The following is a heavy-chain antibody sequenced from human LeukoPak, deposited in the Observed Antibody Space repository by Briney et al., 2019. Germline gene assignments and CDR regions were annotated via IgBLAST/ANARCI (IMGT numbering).Heavy chain of an antibody. CDR1: GFTFDDYA. CDR3: AKDAYSSSWNWFDP. CDR2: ISWNSGSI. V-gene: IGHV3-9*01. Sequence: PGGSLRLSCAASGFTFDDYAMHWVRQAPGKGLEWVSGISWNSGSIGYADSVKGRFTISRDNAKNSLYLQMNSLRAEDTALYYCAKDAYSSSWNWFDPWGQGTLVTVSS. J-gene: IGHJ5*02. D-gene: IGHD6-13*01.